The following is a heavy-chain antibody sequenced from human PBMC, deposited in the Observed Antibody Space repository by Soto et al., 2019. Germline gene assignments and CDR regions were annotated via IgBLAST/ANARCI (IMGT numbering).Heavy chain of an antibody. CDR2: INTYNGNT. Sequence: QVQLVQSGAEVKNPGASVKVSFKASGYTFTRYGIGWARQAPGQGLEWMGWINTYNGNTNYAQNVQGRVTLTTDTSRSTAYMELRSLRSNDTAIYYCAMVDVYVTPSPQDVWGQGTTVIVSS. V-gene: IGHV1-18*01. CDR3: AMVDVYVTPSPQDV. J-gene: IGHJ6*02. CDR1: GYTFTRYG. D-gene: IGHD3-16*01.